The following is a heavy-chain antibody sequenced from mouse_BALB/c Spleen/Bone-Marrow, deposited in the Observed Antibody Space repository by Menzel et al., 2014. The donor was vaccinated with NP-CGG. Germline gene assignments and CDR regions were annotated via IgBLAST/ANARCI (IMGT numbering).Heavy chain of an antibody. V-gene: IGHV7-3*02. CDR2: IRNKANGYTT. Sequence: EVKLMESGGGLVQPGGSLRLSCATSGITFTDYYMSWVRQPPGKALEWLGFIRNKANGYTTEYSASVKGRFTISRDNSQSILYLQMNTLRAEDSATYYCARDIGNYVRFAYWGQGTLVTVSA. D-gene: IGHD2-1*01. CDR1: GITFTDYY. J-gene: IGHJ3*01. CDR3: ARDIGNYVRFAY.